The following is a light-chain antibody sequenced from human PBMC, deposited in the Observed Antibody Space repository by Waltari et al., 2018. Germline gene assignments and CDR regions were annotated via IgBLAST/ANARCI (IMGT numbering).Light chain of an antibody. Sequence: EIVMTQSPATLSVSPGERATLSCRASQSVSSNLAWYQQKPGQAPRLLIYGASARATVIPARFSGSGFGTEFTLTISSLQSEDFAVYYCQQYNNWPPLTFGGGTKVEIK. CDR3: QQYNNWPPLT. CDR1: QSVSSN. CDR2: GAS. V-gene: IGKV3-15*01. J-gene: IGKJ4*01.